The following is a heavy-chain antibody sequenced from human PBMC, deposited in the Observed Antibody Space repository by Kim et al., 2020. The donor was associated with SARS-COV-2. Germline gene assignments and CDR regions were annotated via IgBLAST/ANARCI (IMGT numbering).Heavy chain of an antibody. Sequence: SETLSLTCTVSGGSISSSSYYWGWIRQPPGKGLEWIGSIYYSGSTYYNPSLKSRVTISVDTSKNQFSLKLSSVTAADTAVYYCASQRGYSYGHEGMDVWGQGTTVTVSS. V-gene: IGHV4-39*01. CDR3: ASQRGYSYGHEGMDV. D-gene: IGHD5-18*01. CDR1: GGSISSSSYY. CDR2: IYYSGST. J-gene: IGHJ6*02.